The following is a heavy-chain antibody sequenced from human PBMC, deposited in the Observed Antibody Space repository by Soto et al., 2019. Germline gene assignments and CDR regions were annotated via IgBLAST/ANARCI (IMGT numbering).Heavy chain of an antibody. D-gene: IGHD3-16*01. V-gene: IGHV5-51*01. Sequence: PGASLKISCKASGYRLTSSWIGWVRQMPGKGLEWLGNVYPSDSDVRYSPSFEGRVTISADNSINTAYLHLLNLKASDTAIYYCTKGATSAFDSWGQGTRVTVSS. CDR3: TKGATSAFDS. J-gene: IGHJ4*02. CDR1: GYRLTSSW. CDR2: VYPSDSDV.